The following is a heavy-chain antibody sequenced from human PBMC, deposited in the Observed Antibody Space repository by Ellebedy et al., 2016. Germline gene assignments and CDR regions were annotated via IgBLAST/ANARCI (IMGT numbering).Heavy chain of an antibody. J-gene: IGHJ4*02. CDR3: ARGQLRLGELSLAPFDY. CDR1: GFTFSSYS. Sequence: GESLKISCAASGFTFSSYSMNWVRQAPGKGLEWVSYISSSSSYTNYADSVKGRFTISRDNAKNSLYLQMNSLRAEDTAVYYCARGQLRLGELSLAPFDYWGQGTLVTVSS. V-gene: IGHV3-21*05. CDR2: ISSSSSYT. D-gene: IGHD3-16*02.